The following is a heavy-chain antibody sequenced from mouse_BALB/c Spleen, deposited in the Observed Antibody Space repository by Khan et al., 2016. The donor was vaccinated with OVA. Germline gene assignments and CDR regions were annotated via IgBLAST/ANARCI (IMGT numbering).Heavy chain of an antibody. V-gene: IGHV3-2*02. D-gene: IGHD1-2*01. Sequence: EVQLVESGPGLVKPSQSLSLTCTVTGFSITSGYAWNWIRQFPGNQLEWMGYISYSGSTNYNPSLKSRISITRDTSKNQFFLQLKSETTEDAATYYCARTARIKYWGQGTTLTVSS. CDR1: GFSITSGYA. J-gene: IGHJ2*01. CDR3: ARTARIKY. CDR2: ISYSGST.